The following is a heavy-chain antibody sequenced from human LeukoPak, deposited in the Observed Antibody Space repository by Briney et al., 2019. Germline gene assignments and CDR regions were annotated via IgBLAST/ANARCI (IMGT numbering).Heavy chain of an antibody. Sequence: XGLEWMGIINPSGGSTSYAQKFQGRVTMTRDTSTSTVYMELSSLRSEDTAVYYCARVGRVDYWGQGTLVTVSS. CDR2: INPSGGST. D-gene: IGHD3-10*01. V-gene: IGHV1-46*01. J-gene: IGHJ4*02. CDR3: ARVGRVDY.